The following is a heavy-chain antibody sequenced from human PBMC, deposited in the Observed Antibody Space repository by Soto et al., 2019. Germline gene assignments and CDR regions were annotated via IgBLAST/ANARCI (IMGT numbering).Heavy chain of an antibody. CDR1: GFTFSSYA. CDR2: ISGSGGST. Sequence: PGGSLRLSCAASGFTFSSYAMSWVRQAPGKGLEWVSAISGSGGSTYYADSVKGRFTISRDNSKNTLYLQMNSLRAEDTAVYYCAKSWEPTKKAFGYFDYWGQGTLVTVSS. CDR3: AKSWEPTKKAFGYFDY. V-gene: IGHV3-23*01. J-gene: IGHJ4*02. D-gene: IGHD1-26*01.